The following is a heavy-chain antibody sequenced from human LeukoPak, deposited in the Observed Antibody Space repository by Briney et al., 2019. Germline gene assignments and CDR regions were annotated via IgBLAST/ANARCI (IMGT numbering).Heavy chain of an antibody. Sequence: ASVKVSCTASGYTFTSYGISWVRQMPGKGLEWMGSIYPGDSDTRYSPSFQGQVTISADKSISTAYLQWSGLKASDTAIYYCARRKYQMLGVFDFWGQGTMVTVSS. J-gene: IGHJ3*01. CDR2: IYPGDSDT. CDR1: GYTFTSYG. V-gene: IGHV5-51*01. D-gene: IGHD2-2*01. CDR3: ARRKYQMLGVFDF.